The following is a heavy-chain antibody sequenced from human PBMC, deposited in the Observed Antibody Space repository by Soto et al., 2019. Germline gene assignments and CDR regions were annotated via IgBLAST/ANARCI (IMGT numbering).Heavy chain of an antibody. D-gene: IGHD3-10*01. Sequence: SETLSLTCAVYGGSFSGYYWSWIRQPPGKGLEWIGEINHSGSTNYNPSLKSRATISVDTSKNQFSLKLSSVTAADTAVYYCARGQPITMVRGVSYYYYGMDVWGQGTTVTVSS. V-gene: IGHV4-34*01. J-gene: IGHJ6*02. CDR3: ARGQPITMVRGVSYYYYGMDV. CDR1: GGSFSGYY. CDR2: INHSGST.